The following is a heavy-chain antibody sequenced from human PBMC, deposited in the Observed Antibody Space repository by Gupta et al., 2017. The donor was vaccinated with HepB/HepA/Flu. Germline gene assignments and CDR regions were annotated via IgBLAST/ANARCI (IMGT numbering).Heavy chain of an antibody. CDR2: INHSGST. CDR3: AISHRDPNSH. D-gene: IGHD2-21*02. Sequence: QVQLQQWGAGLLKPSETLSLTCAVYGGSFSGYYWSWTRQPPGKGLEWIGEINHSGSTNYNPSLKSRVTISVDTSKNQFSLKMSSVTAADTAVYYCAISHRDPNSHWGQGTLVTVSS. CDR1: GGSFSGYY. J-gene: IGHJ4*02. V-gene: IGHV4-34*01.